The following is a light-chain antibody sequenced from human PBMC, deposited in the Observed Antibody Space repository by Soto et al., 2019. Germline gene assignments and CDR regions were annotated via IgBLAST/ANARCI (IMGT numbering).Light chain of an antibody. CDR3: QQRSHWPIT. J-gene: IGKJ5*01. V-gene: IGKV3-11*01. CDR1: QSVRSY. CDR2: DAS. Sequence: EIVLTQSPATLSLSPGETATLSCRASQSVRSYLVWYQHKPGQTPRLLIYDASKRATGIPARFSGSGSGTDLTLTISSLEPEDFAVYYCQQRSHWPITFGQGTRLEIK.